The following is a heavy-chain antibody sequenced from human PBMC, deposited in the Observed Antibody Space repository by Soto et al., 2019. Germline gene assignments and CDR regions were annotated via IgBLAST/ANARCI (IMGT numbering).Heavy chain of an antibody. CDR2: ISGSGGST. CDR1: GLTFSSYA. V-gene: IGHV3-23*01. Sequence: LRLSCAASGLTFSSYAMSWVRQAPGKGLEWVSAISGSGGSTYYADSVKGRFTISRDNSKNTLYLQMNSLRAEDTAVYYCAKEALTRTTRYDYYYSGMDVWRQGTTVTVSS. CDR3: AKEALTRTTRYDYYYSGMDV. D-gene: IGHD1-7*01. J-gene: IGHJ6*02.